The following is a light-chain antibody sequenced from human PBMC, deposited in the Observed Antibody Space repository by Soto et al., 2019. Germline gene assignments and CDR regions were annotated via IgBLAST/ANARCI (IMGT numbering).Light chain of an antibody. CDR2: EVS. J-gene: IGLJ2*01. Sequence: QPVLTQPPSASGSPGQSVAISCTGTSSDVGGYNYVSWYQQHPGKAPKLMIYEVSNRPSGVSNRFSGSKSGNTASLTISGLQAEDEADYYCSSYTSSSNVVFGGGTKVTVL. CDR3: SSYTSSSNVV. CDR1: SSDVGGYNY. V-gene: IGLV2-14*01.